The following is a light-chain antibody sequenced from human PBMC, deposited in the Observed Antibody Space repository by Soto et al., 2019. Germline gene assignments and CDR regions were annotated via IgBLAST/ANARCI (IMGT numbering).Light chain of an antibody. Sequence: DIQMTQSPSTLSASVGDRVTITCRASHSISSWLAWYQQKPGKAPKLLIYKASSLESGVPSRFSGSGSGTEFTITISSLQPDDFATYYCQQYNSYSGFSCGPGTKVDIK. J-gene: IGKJ3*01. CDR2: KAS. CDR3: QQYNSYSGFS. V-gene: IGKV1-5*03. CDR1: HSISSW.